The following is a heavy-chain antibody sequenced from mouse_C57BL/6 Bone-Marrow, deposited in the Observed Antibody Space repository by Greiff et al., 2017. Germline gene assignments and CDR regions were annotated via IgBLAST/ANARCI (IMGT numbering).Heavy chain of an antibody. J-gene: IGHJ1*03. CDR1: GYTFTDYY. Sequence: QVQLQQSGAELVRPGASVKLSCKASGYTFTDYYINWVKQRPGQGLEWIARIYPGSGNTYYNEKFKGKATLTAEKSSSTAYMQLSSLTSEDSAVYFGARPYYGSYSYWYFDVWGTGTTVTVSS. CDR2: IYPGSGNT. D-gene: IGHD2-10*01. CDR3: ARPYYGSYSYWYFDV. V-gene: IGHV1-76*01.